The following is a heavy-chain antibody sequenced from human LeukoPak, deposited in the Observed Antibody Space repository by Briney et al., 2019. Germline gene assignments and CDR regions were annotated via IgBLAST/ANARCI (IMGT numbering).Heavy chain of an antibody. D-gene: IGHD3-3*01. CDR1: GFTFSSYA. J-gene: IGHJ4*02. Sequence: PGGSLRLSCAASGFTFSSYAMSWVRQAPGKGLEWVSAISGSGGSTYYADSVKGRFTISRDNSKNTLYLQMNSLRAEDTAVYYCAKSPARGRIFGVVIIPIDYWGQGTLVTVSS. CDR2: ISGSGGST. V-gene: IGHV3-23*01. CDR3: AKSPARGRIFGVVIIPIDY.